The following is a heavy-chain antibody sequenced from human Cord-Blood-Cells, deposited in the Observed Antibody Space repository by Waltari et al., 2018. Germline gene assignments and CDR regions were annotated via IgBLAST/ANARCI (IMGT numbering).Heavy chain of an antibody. CDR3: ARINYDFWSGYYTVGAFDY. V-gene: IGHV4-38-2*02. J-gene: IGHJ4*02. Sequence: QVQLQESGPGLVKPSETLSLTCTVSGYSISSGYYWGWIRQPPGKGLEWIGSIYHSGSTYYSPSLESRVTISVDTSKNQFSLKLSSVTAADTAVYYCARINYDFWSGYYTVGAFDYWGQGTLVTVSS. D-gene: IGHD3-3*01. CDR2: IYHSGST. CDR1: GYSISSGYY.